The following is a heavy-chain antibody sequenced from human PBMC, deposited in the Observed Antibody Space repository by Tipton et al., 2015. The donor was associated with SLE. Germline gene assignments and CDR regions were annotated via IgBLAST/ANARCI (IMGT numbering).Heavy chain of an antibody. J-gene: IGHJ2*01. CDR1: GFSFSSYS. Sequence: GSLRLSCAASGFSFSSYSLNWVRQAPGKGLEWVSSITSESRYIYYADSVRGRFTISRDNAKNSLFLQMNSLRTEDTAVYYCAREVVSYRSTSRYFDLWGRGALVIVSS. V-gene: IGHV3-21*04. CDR3: AREVVSYRSTSRYFDL. CDR2: ITSESRYI. D-gene: IGHD2-2*01.